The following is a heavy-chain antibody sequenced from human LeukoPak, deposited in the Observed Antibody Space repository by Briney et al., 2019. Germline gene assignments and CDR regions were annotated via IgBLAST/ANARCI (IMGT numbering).Heavy chain of an antibody. D-gene: IGHD3-9*01. Sequence: PSETLSLTCTVSGGSISSGDYYWSWLRQPPGKGLEWIGYIYYSGSTYYNPSLKSRVTISVDTSKNQFSLKLSSVTAADTAVYYCARDTPGGYDILTGSYYYYYMDVWGKGTTVTVSS. CDR3: ARDTPGGYDILTGSYYYYYMDV. CDR1: GGSISSGDYY. V-gene: IGHV4-30-4*08. CDR2: IYYSGST. J-gene: IGHJ6*03.